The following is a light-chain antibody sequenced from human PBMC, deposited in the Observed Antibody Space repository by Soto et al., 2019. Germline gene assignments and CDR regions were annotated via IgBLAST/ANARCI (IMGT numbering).Light chain of an antibody. Sequence: DFQITHSPSTLSASVGGRVTITFRASQSISSWLAWYQQKPGKAPKVLIFDASSLESGVPSRFSGSGSATEFTLTISSLQPDDFATYYCQQYSTYPWKCGQGNKGAIK. CDR3: QQYSTYPWK. CDR1: QSISSW. V-gene: IGKV1-5*01. CDR2: DAS. J-gene: IGKJ1*01.